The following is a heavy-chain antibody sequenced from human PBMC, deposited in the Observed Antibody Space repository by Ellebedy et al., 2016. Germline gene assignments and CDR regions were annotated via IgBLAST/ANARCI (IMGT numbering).Heavy chain of an antibody. J-gene: IGHJ4*02. Sequence: GESLKISXAASGFPFNIAGMTWVRQAPGKGLEWVGTIVFSGTAAYYSDSVKGRFIISRDNAKNSLFLQMNSLRVEDTAVYYCARDGSEWSRDYWGQGTLVTVSS. CDR3: ARDGSEWSRDY. V-gene: IGHV3-21*01. CDR2: IVFSGTAA. CDR1: GFPFNIAG. D-gene: IGHD3-3*01.